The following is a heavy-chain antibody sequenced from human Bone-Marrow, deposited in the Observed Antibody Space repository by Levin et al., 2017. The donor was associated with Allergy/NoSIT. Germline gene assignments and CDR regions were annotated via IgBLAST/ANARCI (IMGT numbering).Heavy chain of an antibody. J-gene: IGHJ6*03. CDR3: AKSGFDSYFYMDV. CDR1: RFSFNLYG. Sequence: TGGSLRLSCAASRFSFNLYGMHWVRQAPGKGLEWVSFISYDGSQKYYADSVKGRFTISRDNSQTTLHLQMDSLRTDDSAVYYCAKSGFDSYFYMDVWGKGTTVTVSS. D-gene: IGHD5-12*01. V-gene: IGHV3-30*18. CDR2: ISYDGSQK.